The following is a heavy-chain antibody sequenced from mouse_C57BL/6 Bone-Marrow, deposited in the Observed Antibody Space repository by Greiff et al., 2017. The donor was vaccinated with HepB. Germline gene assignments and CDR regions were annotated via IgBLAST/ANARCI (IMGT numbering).Heavy chain of an antibody. CDR1: GFTFSSYA. D-gene: IGHD1-1*01. Sequence: DVHLVESGEGLVKPGGSLKLSCAASGFTFSSYAMSWVRQTPEKRLEWVAYISSGGDYIYYADTVKGRFTISRDNARNTLYLQMSSLKSEDTAMYYCTRDATYYYGSRAWFAYWGQGTLVTVSA. V-gene: IGHV5-9-1*02. J-gene: IGHJ3*01. CDR3: TRDATYYYGSRAWFAY. CDR2: ISSGGDYI.